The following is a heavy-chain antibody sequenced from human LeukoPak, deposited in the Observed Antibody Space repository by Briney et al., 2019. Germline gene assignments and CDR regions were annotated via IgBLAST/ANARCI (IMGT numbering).Heavy chain of an antibody. Sequence: GGSLRLSCAAAEFTFSGYSMNWVRQAPGKGLEWVSYISSSSRTIYCADSVKGRFTISRDNSKNSLYLQMNSLRTEDTALYYCAKPGAGYYDSSGYFGIWGQGTMVTVSS. J-gene: IGHJ3*02. CDR1: EFTFSGYS. CDR3: AKPGAGYYDSSGYFGI. CDR2: ISSSSRTI. V-gene: IGHV3-48*04. D-gene: IGHD3-22*01.